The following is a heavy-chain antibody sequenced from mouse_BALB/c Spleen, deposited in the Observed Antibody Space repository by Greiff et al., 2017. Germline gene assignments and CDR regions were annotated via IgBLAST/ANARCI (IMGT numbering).Heavy chain of an antibody. CDR2: IDPSNGNT. D-gene: IGHD2-1*01. CDR1: GFNINDTY. J-gene: IGHJ1*01. V-gene: IGHV14-3*02. CDR3: ARDYYGNYVWYFEV. Sequence: VQLQQSGAELVEPGASVKLSCTASGFNINDTYMHWVKQRPEQGLEWIGRIDPSNGNTKYDPKFQGMATITADTSSNTAYLQLSSLTSEDTAVYYCARDYYGNYVWYFEVWGAGTTVTVAS.